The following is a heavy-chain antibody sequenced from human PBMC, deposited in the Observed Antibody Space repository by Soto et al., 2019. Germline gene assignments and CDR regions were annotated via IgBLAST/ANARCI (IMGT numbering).Heavy chain of an antibody. CDR3: ARADNWNGYYYYGMDV. J-gene: IGHJ6*02. CDR2: MHHSGST. D-gene: IGHD1-20*01. CDR1: GYSLSSGYY. V-gene: IGHV4-38-2*01. Sequence: LSLTCAVSGYSLSSGYYWGWIRQPPGKGLEWIASMHHSGSTYYNPSLKSRVTISVDTSKNQFPLKLSSVTAADTAVYYCARADNWNGYYYYGMDVWGQGTTVTVSS.